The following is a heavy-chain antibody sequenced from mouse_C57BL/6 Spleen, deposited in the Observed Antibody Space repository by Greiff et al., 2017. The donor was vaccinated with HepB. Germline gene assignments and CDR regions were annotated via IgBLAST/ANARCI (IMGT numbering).Heavy chain of an antibody. CDR2: IDPSDSYT. V-gene: IGHV1-59*01. CDR1: GYTFTSYW. D-gene: IGHD1-1*01. CDR3: ARRDYYGSSLFFDY. Sequence: QVQLQQSGAELVRPGTSVKLSCKASGYTFTSYWMHWVKQRPGQGLEWIGVIDPSDSYTNYNQKFKGKATLTVDTSSSTAYMQLSSLTSEDSAVYYCARRDYYGSSLFFDYWGQGTTLTVSS. J-gene: IGHJ2*01.